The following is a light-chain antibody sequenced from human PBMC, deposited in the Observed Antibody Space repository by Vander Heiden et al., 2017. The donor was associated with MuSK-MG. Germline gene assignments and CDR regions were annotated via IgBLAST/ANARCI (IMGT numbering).Light chain of an antibody. Sequence: DIQMTQSPSSLSASVGDRVTITCRASQSISSDVNWYQQKPGKAPKLLIYAASSLKSGVTSRFSGSGSGTEFTLTISSLQPEEFANDYRGFFGPGTKVDIK. J-gene: IGKJ3*01. CDR3: GF. CDR2: AAS. V-gene: IGKV1-39*01. CDR1: QSISSD.